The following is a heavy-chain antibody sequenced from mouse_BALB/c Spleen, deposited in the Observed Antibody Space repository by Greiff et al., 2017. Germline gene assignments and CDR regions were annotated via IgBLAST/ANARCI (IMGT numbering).Heavy chain of an antibody. CDR3: ARAYGNYGWYFDV. CDR2: IRNKANGYTT. Sequence: DVQLVESGGGLVQPGGSLRLSCATSGFTFTDYYMSWVRQPPGKALEWLGFIRNKANGYTTEYSASVKGRFTISRDNSQSILYLQMNTLRAEDSATYYCARAYGNYGWYFDVWGAGTTVTVSS. V-gene: IGHV7-3*02. D-gene: IGHD2-1*01. J-gene: IGHJ1*01. CDR1: GFTFTDYY.